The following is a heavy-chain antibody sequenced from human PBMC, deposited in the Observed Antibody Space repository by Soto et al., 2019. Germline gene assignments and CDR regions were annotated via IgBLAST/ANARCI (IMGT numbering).Heavy chain of an antibody. CDR2: IWYDGSNK. Sequence: QVQLVESGGGVVQPGRSLRLSCAASGFTFSSYGMHWVRQAPGKGLEWVAVIWYDGSNKYYADSVKGRFTISRDNSKNTLYLQMNSLRAEDTAVYYCARDWPHVDTAMVDDAFDIWGQGTMITVSS. CDR3: ARDWPHVDTAMVDDAFDI. CDR1: GFTFSSYG. V-gene: IGHV3-33*01. J-gene: IGHJ3*02. D-gene: IGHD5-18*01.